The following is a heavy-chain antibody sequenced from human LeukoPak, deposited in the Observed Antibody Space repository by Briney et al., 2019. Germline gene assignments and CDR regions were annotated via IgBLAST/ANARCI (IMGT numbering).Heavy chain of an antibody. J-gene: IGHJ5*02. CDR3: ARDRRPTMIVLRGGFDP. CDR1: GYTFTDYY. CDR2: INPNSGGT. D-gene: IGHD3-22*01. V-gene: IGHV1-2*02. Sequence: ASVKVSCKASGYTFTDYYMHWVRQAPGQGLEWMGWINPNSGGTNYAQKFQGRVTMTTDTSTSTAYMELRSLRSDDTAVYYCARDRRPTMIVLRGGFDPWGQGTLVTVSS.